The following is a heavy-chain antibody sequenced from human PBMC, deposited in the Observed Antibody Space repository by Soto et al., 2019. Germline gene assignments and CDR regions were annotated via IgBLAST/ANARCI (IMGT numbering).Heavy chain of an antibody. CDR2: IVVGSGNT. D-gene: IGHD2-8*01. Sequence: ASVKVSCKASGFTFTSSAMQWVRQARGQRLEWIGWIVVGSGNTNYAQKFQERVTITRDMSTSTAYMELSSLRSEDTAVYHCAAATYPNTNYYYYYMDVWGKGTTVTRLL. CDR1: GFTFTSSA. V-gene: IGHV1-58*02. J-gene: IGHJ6*03. CDR3: AAATYPNTNYYYYYMDV.